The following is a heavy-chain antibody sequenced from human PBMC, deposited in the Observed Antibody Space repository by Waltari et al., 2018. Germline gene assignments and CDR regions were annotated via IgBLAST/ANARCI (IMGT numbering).Heavy chain of an antibody. J-gene: IGHJ4*02. CDR3: AREYYTPFDY. D-gene: IGHD3-10*01. V-gene: IGHV3-48*01. Sequence: EVHLVQSGGGLVQPGGSLRLSCAASGFNFSSYSMDWFRQAPGKGLEWVSYISSSSSTVYYSDSVKGRFTISRDNAKNSLYLQMNSLRAEDTAVYYCAREYYTPFDYWGQGTLVTVSS. CDR2: ISSSSSTV. CDR1: GFNFSSYS.